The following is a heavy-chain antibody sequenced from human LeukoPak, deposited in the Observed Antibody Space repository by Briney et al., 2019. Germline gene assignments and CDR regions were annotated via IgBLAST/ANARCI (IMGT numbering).Heavy chain of an antibody. Sequence: ASVTVSCKASGYTFTCHYVHWVRQAPGQGREWMGWIDPSSGGTNYAQKFQGRVTMTRDTSISTAYMELSRLRSDDTAVYYCARDESSTSWKVRFDPWGQGTLVTVSS. D-gene: IGHD2-2*01. CDR3: ARDESSTSWKVRFDP. V-gene: IGHV1-2*02. CDR2: IDPSSGGT. CDR1: GYTFTCHY. J-gene: IGHJ5*02.